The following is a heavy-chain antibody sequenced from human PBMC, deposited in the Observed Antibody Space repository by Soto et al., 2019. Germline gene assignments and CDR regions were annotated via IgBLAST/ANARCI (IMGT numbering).Heavy chain of an antibody. D-gene: IGHD2-15*01. CDR3: AHVLVVVANYGMDV. V-gene: IGHV2-5*02. CDR2: IYWDDDK. CDR1: GFSLSTSGVG. Sequence: QITLKEAGPTLVKPTQTLTLTCTFSGFSLSTSGVGVGWIRQPPGKALEWLALIYWDDDKRYSPSLTSRLTITTDTSKNQVVLTMTTMDPVDTATYYCAHVLVVVANYGMDVWGQGTTVTVSS. J-gene: IGHJ6*02.